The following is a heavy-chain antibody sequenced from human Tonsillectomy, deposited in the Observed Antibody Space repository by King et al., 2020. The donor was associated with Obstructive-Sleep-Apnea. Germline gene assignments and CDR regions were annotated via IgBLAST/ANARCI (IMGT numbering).Heavy chain of an antibody. J-gene: IGHJ4*02. V-gene: IGHV4-59*08. D-gene: IGHD5-12*01. Sequence: QLQESGPGLVKPSETLSLTCTVSTDSINNYHWSWIRQPPGKGLEWIGYMYYSGNTNYNPSLKSRVTISVDTSKTQFSLRLGSVTAADTAVYYCARHRGVEDYGGYGDYFDYWGQGTLVTVSS. CDR2: MYYSGNT. CDR1: TDSINNYH. CDR3: ARHRGVEDYGGYGDYFDY.